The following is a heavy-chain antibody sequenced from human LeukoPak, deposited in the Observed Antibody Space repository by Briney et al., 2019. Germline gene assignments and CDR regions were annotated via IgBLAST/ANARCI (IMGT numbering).Heavy chain of an antibody. CDR2: ISSSSTYI. V-gene: IGHV3-21*01. D-gene: IGHD2-21*01. CDR3: ATGIEDSNIDS. Sequence: GGSLRLSCTASGFTFSIYSMNWVRQAPGKGLEWVSSISSSSTYIFYADSVKGRFTISRDNAKNSLYMQMNSLRAEDMAVYYCATGIEDSNIDSWSQGTLVTVSS. J-gene: IGHJ4*02. CDR1: GFTFSIYS.